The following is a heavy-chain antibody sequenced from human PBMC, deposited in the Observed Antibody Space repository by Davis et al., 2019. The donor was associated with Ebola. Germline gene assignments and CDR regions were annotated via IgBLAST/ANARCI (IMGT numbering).Heavy chain of an antibody. J-gene: IGHJ4*02. D-gene: IGHD2-15*01. CDR2: IYYSGTT. CDR3: ATFVLGYCSGGSCYNYFDD. CDR1: GGSVSSYY. V-gene: IGHV4-59*02. Sequence: GSLRLSCTVSGGSVSSYYWSWIRQSPGKGLEWIGYIYYSGTTSYNPSLKSRVSISVDTSKNQFSLRLRSVTAADTAVYYCATFVLGYCSGGSCYNYFDDWGQGTLVTVSS.